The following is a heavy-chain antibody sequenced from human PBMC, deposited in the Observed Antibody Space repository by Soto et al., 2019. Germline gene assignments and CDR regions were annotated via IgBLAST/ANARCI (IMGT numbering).Heavy chain of an antibody. CDR2: INHSGST. CDR3: ARSLLSGAFDI. Sequence: SETLSLTCAVYGGSFSGYYWSWIRQPPGKGLEWIGEINHSGSTNYNPSLKSRVTISVDTSKNQFSLKLSSVTAADTAVYYCARSLLSGAFDIWGQGTMVTVSS. V-gene: IGHV4-34*01. D-gene: IGHD3-10*02. CDR1: GGSFSGYY. J-gene: IGHJ3*02.